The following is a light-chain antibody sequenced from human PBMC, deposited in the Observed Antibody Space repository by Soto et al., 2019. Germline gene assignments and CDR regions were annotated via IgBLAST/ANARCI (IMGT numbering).Light chain of an antibody. Sequence: EVVLTQSPGTLSLSPGERATLSCRASQTVTSNFLAWHQQKPGQTPRLLIYGASSRATGIPDRFSGSGSGTDFTLTISRLEPEDFAVYYCQQHGASPITFGQGTRLAI. CDR1: QTVTSNF. V-gene: IGKV3-20*01. J-gene: IGKJ5*01. CDR3: QQHGASPIT. CDR2: GAS.